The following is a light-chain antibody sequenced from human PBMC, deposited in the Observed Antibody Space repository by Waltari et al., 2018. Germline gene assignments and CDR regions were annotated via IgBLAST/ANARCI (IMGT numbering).Light chain of an antibody. CDR1: QSVLFSSNNKNY. J-gene: IGKJ2*01. V-gene: IGKV4-1*01. CDR3: QQCYTFPYT. Sequence: DIVLTQSPDSLAVSLGERATINCTSSQSVLFSSNNKNYLAWYQQKPGQPPKLLITWASTRESGVPDRFSGSGSETDFTLTISSLQAEDVAVYYCQQCYTFPYTFGQGTKLEIK. CDR2: WAS.